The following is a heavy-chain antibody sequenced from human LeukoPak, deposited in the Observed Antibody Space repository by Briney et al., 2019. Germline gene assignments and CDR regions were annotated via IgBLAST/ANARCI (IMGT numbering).Heavy chain of an antibody. CDR1: GGSISISSHY. V-gene: IGHV4-39*07. J-gene: IGHJ6*03. D-gene: IGHD5-18*01. CDR2: IYYSGST. CDR3: ARGNMVTYYHYYLDV. Sequence: PSETLSLTCTVSGGSISISSHYWVWIRQPPGKGLEWVVSIYYSGSTYYNPSLKSRVTISVDMSRNQFSLKLSSVTAADPAVYYCARGNMVTYYHYYLDVRGKGTTGTGS.